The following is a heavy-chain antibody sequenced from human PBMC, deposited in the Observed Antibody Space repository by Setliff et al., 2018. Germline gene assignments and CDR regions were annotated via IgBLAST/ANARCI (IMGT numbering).Heavy chain of an antibody. CDR1: GFTFSSYE. Sequence: PGGSLRLSCAASGFTFSSYEMNWVRQAPGKGLEWVSYISSSGSTIYYADSVKGRFTISRDNAKNSLYLQMNSLRAEDTAVYYCASTAHYDSSGYPRNLYYYGMDVWGQGTTVTVSS. J-gene: IGHJ6*02. CDR3: ASTAHYDSSGYPRNLYYYGMDV. D-gene: IGHD3-22*01. V-gene: IGHV3-48*03. CDR2: ISSSGSTI.